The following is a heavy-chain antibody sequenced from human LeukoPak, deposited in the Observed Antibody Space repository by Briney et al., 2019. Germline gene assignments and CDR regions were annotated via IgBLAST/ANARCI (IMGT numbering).Heavy chain of an antibody. V-gene: IGHV5-51*01. CDR1: GYSFTNYW. D-gene: IGHD3-22*01. CDR3: ARLNLVVAIDY. J-gene: IGHJ4*02. CDR2: IYPGDSDT. Sequence: GESLKISCKGSGYSFTNYWIGWVRQMPGKGLEWMGIIYPGDSDTRYSPSFQGRVTISVDKSISTAYLQWSSLRASDTAMYYCARLNLVVAIDYWGQGTLVTVSS.